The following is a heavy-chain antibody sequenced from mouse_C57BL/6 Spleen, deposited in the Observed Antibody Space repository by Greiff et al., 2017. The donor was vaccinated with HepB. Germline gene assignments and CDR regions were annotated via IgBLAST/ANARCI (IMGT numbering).Heavy chain of an antibody. J-gene: IGHJ1*03. CDR1: GYTFTDYE. CDR3: TRGYGSGYFDV. Sequence: QVQLQQSGAELVRPGASVTLSCKASGYTFTDYEMHWVKQTPVHGLEWIGAIDPETGGTAYNQKFKGKAILTADKSSSTAYMELRSLTSEDSAVYYCTRGYGSGYFDVWGTGTTVTVSS. D-gene: IGHD1-1*01. V-gene: IGHV1-15*01. CDR2: IDPETGGT.